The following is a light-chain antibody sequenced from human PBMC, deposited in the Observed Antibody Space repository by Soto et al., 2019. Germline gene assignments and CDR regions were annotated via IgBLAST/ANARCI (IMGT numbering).Light chain of an antibody. CDR2: GAS. CDR1: QSVSSN. J-gene: IGKJ1*01. Sequence: EIVMTQSPATLSVSPGERATLSCRASQSVSSNLAWYQQKPGQAPRLLIYGASTRATGIPARFSGSGSGTEFTLTISSLQSEDFAVYYCHQYATSPRTFGQGTKVDIK. V-gene: IGKV3D-15*01. CDR3: HQYATSPRT.